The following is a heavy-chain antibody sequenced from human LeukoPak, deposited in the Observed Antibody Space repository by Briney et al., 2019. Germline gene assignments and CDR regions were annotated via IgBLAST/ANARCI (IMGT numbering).Heavy chain of an antibody. Sequence: ASVKVSCKASGYTFTGYYMHWVRQAPGQGLEWMGWINPNSGGTNYAQKFQGRVTMTRDTSISTAYMELSRLRSDDTAVYYCARNQGILAPNDYWGQGTLVTVSS. CDR2: INPNSGGT. V-gene: IGHV1-2*02. CDR1: GYTFTGYY. J-gene: IGHJ4*02. CDR3: ARNQGILAPNDY. D-gene: IGHD1-14*01.